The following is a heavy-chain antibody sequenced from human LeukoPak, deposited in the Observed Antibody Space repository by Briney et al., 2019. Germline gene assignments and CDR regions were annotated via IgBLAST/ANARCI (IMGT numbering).Heavy chain of an antibody. V-gene: IGHV1-2*02. CDR2: INPNSGGT. CDR3: ARFHTPEYYYDSSGYFRGWYFDY. CDR1: GYTFTGYY. Sequence: ASVKVSCKASGYTFTGYYMHWVRQAPGQGLEWMGWINPNSGGTNYAQKFQGRVTMTRDTSISTAYMELSRLRSDDTAVYYCARFHTPEYYYDSSGYFRGWYFDYWGQGTLVTVSS. D-gene: IGHD3-22*01. J-gene: IGHJ4*02.